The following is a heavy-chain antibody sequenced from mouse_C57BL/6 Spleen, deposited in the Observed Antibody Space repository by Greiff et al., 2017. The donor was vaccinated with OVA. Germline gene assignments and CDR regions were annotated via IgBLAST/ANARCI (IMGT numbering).Heavy chain of an antibody. D-gene: IGHD2-4*01. CDR3: ARIPFYYDYFDY. J-gene: IGHJ2*01. CDR1: GYTFTSYW. V-gene: IGHV1-55*01. CDR2: IYPGSGST. Sequence: QVQLQQPGAELVKPGASVKMSCKASGYTFTSYWITWVKQRPGQGLEWIGDIYPGSGSTNYNEKFKSKATLTVDTSSSTAYMQLSSLTSEDSAVYYCARIPFYYDYFDYWGQGTTLTVSS.